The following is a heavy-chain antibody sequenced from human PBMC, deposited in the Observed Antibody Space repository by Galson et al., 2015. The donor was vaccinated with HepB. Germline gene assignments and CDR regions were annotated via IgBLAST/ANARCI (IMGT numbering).Heavy chain of an antibody. CDR1: GGSFSGYY. J-gene: IGHJ5*02. CDR2: INHSGST. D-gene: IGHD3-9*01. V-gene: IGHV4-34*01. Sequence: SETLSLTCAVYGGSFSGYYWSWIRQPPGKGLEWIGEINHSGSTNYNPSLKSRVTISVDTSKNQFSLKLSSVTAADTAVYYCARYLRYFDWLLPRGNWFDPWGQGTLVTVSS. CDR3: ARYLRYFDWLLPRGNWFDP.